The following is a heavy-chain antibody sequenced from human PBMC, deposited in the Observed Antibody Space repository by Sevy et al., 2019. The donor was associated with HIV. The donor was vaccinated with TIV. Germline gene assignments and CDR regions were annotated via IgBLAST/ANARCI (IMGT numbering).Heavy chain of an antibody. CDR3: TTDRYYYDSSGYPDLRH. J-gene: IGHJ1*01. CDR2: IKSKTDGGTT. V-gene: IGHV3-15*01. CDR1: GFTFSNAW. Sequence: GGSLRLSCAASGFTFSNAWMSWVRQAPGKGLEWVGRIKSKTDGGTTDYAAPVKGRFTISRDDSKNTLYLQMNSLKTEYTAVYYCTTDRYYYDSSGYPDLRHWGQGTLVTVSS. D-gene: IGHD3-22*01.